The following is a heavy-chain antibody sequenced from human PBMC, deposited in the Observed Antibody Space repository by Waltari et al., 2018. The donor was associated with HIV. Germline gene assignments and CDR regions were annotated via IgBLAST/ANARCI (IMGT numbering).Heavy chain of an antibody. J-gene: IGHJ4*02. V-gene: IGHV4-39*07. Sequence: QLQLQESGPGLVKPSEPLSLTCTVSGGSISRSSSYWGWIRQPPGKGLEWIGTIYYSGSTYYNPSLKSRVTISVDTSKNQFSLKLSSVTAADTAVYYCARDGSVLTHNYYFDYWGQGTLVTVPS. D-gene: IGHD3-9*01. CDR2: IYYSGST. CDR1: GGSISRSSSY. CDR3: ARDGSVLTHNYYFDY.